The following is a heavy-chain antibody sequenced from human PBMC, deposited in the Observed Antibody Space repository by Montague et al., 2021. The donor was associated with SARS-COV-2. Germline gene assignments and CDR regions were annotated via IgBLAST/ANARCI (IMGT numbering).Heavy chain of an antibody. CDR3: ARDLLDV. Sequence: SETLSLTCTVSGGSISSYYWSWIRQPPGKGLEWIGYIYYSGSTNYNPSLKSRVTISVDTSKNQFSLKLSSVTAADTAVYYCARDLLDVWGQGTTVTVPS. CDR2: IYYSGST. CDR1: GGSISSYY. V-gene: IGHV4-59*01. J-gene: IGHJ6*02.